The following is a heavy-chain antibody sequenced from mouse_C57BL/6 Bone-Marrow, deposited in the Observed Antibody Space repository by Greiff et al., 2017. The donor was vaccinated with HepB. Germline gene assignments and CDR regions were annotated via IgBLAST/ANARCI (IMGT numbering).Heavy chain of an antibody. CDR3: SRPATSIRGYYFDY. CDR2: ISSGSSTI. CDR1: GFTFSDYG. Sequence: EVKLMESGGGLVKPVGSLKLSCAASGFTFSDYGMHWVRQAPEKGLEWVAYISSGSSTIYYAVTVKGRFTISRDNAKNTLFIQMTSLRSEDTAMYYCSRPATSIRGYYFDYWGQGTTVTVSS. D-gene: IGHD1-3*01. V-gene: IGHV5-17*01. J-gene: IGHJ2*01.